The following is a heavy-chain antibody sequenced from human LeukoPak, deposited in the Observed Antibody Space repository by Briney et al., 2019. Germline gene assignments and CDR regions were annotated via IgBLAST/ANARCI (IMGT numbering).Heavy chain of an antibody. D-gene: IGHD1-14*01. V-gene: IGHV4-39*01. J-gene: IGHJ4*02. CDR3: ARARGRWNQFDY. Sequence: PSETLSLTCTVSGGSISSSSYYWGWIRQPPGKGLEWIGSIYYSGSTYYNPSLKSRVTISVDTSKNQFSLKLSSVTAADTAVYYCARARGRWNQFDYWGQGALVTVSS. CDR2: IYYSGST. CDR1: GGSISSSSYY.